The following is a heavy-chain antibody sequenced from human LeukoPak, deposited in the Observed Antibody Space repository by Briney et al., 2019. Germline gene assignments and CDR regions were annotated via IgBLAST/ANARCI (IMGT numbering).Heavy chain of an antibody. CDR1: GYTFTSYD. J-gene: IGHJ3*02. Sequence: ASVKVSCKASGYTFTSYDIKWVRQATGQGLEWMGWMNPNSGNTGYAQKFQGRVTMTRDMSTSTVYMELSSLRSEDTAVYYCARGRETYYYDSSGYLDAFDIWGQGTMVTVSS. V-gene: IGHV1-8*02. CDR2: MNPNSGNT. D-gene: IGHD3-22*01. CDR3: ARGRETYYYDSSGYLDAFDI.